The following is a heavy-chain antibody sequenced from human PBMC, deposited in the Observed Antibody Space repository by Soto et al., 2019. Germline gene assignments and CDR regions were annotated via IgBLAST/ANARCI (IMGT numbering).Heavy chain of an antibody. CDR1: GHRVSSSNAA. V-gene: IGHV6-1*01. CDR2: TYYKSKWFH. J-gene: IGHJ6*02. D-gene: IGHD3-3*01. CDR3: ARLVDSWNGYYADYYYYSMDV. Sequence: PSQTLSLTCAIPGHRVSSSNAAWNWIRQSPSGGLEWLGRTYYKSKWFHDYALPVKSRITINPDTSKNQFSLQLSSVTPEDTAVYYCARLVDSWNGYYADYYYYSMDVWGQGTTVTVSS.